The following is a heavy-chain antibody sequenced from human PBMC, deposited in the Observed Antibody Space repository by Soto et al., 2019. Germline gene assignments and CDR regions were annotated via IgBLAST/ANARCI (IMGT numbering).Heavy chain of an antibody. D-gene: IGHD6-19*01. Sequence: ESVEVCYSASLCTCTGYYMHWVRQAPGQGLEWMGWINPNSGGTNYAQKFQGWVTMTRDTSISTAYMELSRLRSDDTAVYYCARAEQWLNPTVVTTDYYYGMDVWGQGTTVTVSS. CDR1: LCTCTGYY. CDR2: INPNSGGT. J-gene: IGHJ6*02. CDR3: ARAEQWLNPTVVTTDYYYGMDV. V-gene: IGHV1-2*04.